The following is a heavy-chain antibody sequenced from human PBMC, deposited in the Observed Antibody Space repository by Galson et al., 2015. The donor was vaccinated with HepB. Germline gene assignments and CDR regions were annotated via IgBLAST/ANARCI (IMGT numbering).Heavy chain of an antibody. J-gene: IGHJ4*02. Sequence: SVKVSCKASGYTFTNYAITWVRQAPGQGLEWMGWISPYNGNTKYARKFQGRVTMTTDTSTSTAYMELRSLRSDDTAVYYCARGDYYDTSGYYPGGYWGQGTLVTVSS. CDR1: GYTFTNYA. D-gene: IGHD3-22*01. V-gene: IGHV1-18*01. CDR3: ARGDYYDTSGYYPGGY. CDR2: ISPYNGNT.